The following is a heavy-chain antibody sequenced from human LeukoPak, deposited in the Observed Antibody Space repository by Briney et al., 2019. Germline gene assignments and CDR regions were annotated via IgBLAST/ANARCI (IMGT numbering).Heavy chain of an antibody. Sequence: AASVKVSCKASGYTFTSYDINWVRQATGQGLEWMGWMNPNSGNTGYAQKFQGRVTMTRNTSISTAYMELSSLRSEDTAVYYCARGAPVRYFDWTRDNWFDPWGQGTLVTVSS. CDR2: MNPNSGNT. D-gene: IGHD3-9*01. CDR3: ARGAPVRYFDWTRDNWFDP. CDR1: GYTFTSYD. V-gene: IGHV1-8*01. J-gene: IGHJ5*02.